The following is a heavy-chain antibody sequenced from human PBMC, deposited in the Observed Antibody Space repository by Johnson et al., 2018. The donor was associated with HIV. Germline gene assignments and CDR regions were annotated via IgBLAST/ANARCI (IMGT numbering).Heavy chain of an antibody. D-gene: IGHD3-16*01. CDR1: GFTISGFY. Sequence: EQLVESGGGLVQPGGSLRLSCAASGFTISGFYMSWVHQAPGKVPEWLSVVSSGGTSYYADSVRGRFTVSRDNSKNTLYLQMSSLRAEDTALYYCVRDDRPDGFDIWGQGTMVTVSS. J-gene: IGHJ3*02. CDR2: VSSGGTS. CDR3: VRDDRPDGFDI. V-gene: IGHV3-66*02.